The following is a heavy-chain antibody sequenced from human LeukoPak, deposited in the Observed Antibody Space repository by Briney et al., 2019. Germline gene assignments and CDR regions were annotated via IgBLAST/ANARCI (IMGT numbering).Heavy chain of an antibody. CDR1: GGSISSYY. CDR3: ARSDSSGYYSW. Sequence: PSETLSLTCTVSGGSISSYYWSWIRQPPGKGLEWIGYIYYRGSTNYNPSLKSRVTVSVDTSKNQFSLKLSSVTAADTAVYYCARSDSSGYYSWWGQGTLVTVSS. J-gene: IGHJ4*02. V-gene: IGHV4-59*01. D-gene: IGHD3-22*01. CDR2: IYYRGST.